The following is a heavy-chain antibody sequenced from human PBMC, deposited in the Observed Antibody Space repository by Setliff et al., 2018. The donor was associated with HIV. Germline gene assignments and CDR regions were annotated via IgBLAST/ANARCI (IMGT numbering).Heavy chain of an antibody. D-gene: IGHD3-16*01. Sequence: PSETLSLTCTVSGGTISSGGYYWSWIRQHPGKGLEWIGYIHYSGSTNYNPSLKSRVTISMDTSKNQFSLNLNSVTATDTAVYYCAKRTFGSGRLDPWGQGTLVTVSS. J-gene: IGHJ5*02. CDR2: IHYSGST. CDR3: AKRTFGSGRLDP. CDR1: GGTISSGGYY. V-gene: IGHV4-61*08.